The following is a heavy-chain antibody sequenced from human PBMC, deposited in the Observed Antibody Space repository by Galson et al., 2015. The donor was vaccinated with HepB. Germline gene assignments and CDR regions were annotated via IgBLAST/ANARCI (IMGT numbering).Heavy chain of an antibody. D-gene: IGHD2-8*01. CDR3: AREMLIAAPAAFDY. Sequence: SLRLSCAASGFTFSNYGFHWVRQAPGKGLEWVALIWANGNKKIYTDSVKGRFTISRDNSRNTVSLEMDNLGAGDAAIYYCAREMLIAAPAAFDYWGRGALVSVSS. CDR2: IWANGNKK. J-gene: IGHJ4*02. V-gene: IGHV3-33*01. CDR1: GFTFSNYG.